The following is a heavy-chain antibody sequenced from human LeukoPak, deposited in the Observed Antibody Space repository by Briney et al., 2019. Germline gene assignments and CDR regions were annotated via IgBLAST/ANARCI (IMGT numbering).Heavy chain of an antibody. CDR1: GDSVSSGGYY. J-gene: IGHJ3*02. Sequence: SETLSLTCTISGDSVSSGGYYWNWIRQRPGNGLEWIGYVYSTGTTKFNPSFKSRVTMSSDMSKKQVSLNLNFVTAADTAKYYCARDCGGDSSCFDAFGIWGQGTMVLVSS. CDR3: ARDCGGDSSCFDAFGI. V-gene: IGHV4-31*03. CDR2: VYSTGTT. D-gene: IGHD2-21*01.